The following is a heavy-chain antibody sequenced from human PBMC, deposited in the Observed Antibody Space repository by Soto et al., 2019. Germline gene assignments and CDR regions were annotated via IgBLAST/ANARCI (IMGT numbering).Heavy chain of an antibody. V-gene: IGHV1-18*01. Sequence: GASVKVSCKASGYTFTSYGISWVRQAPGQGLEWMEWISAYNGNTNYAQKLQGRVTMTTDTSTSTAYMELRSLRSDDTAVYYCARDGRFTIFGVADPDSYYYYMDVWGKGTTVTVSS. J-gene: IGHJ6*03. CDR2: ISAYNGNT. CDR3: ARDGRFTIFGVADPDSYYYYMDV. CDR1: GYTFTSYG. D-gene: IGHD3-3*01.